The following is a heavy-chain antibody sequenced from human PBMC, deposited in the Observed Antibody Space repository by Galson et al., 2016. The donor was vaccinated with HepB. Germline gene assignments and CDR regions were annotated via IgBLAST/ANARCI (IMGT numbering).Heavy chain of an antibody. CDR2: ISSDGSST. D-gene: IGHD5-24*01. Sequence: SLRLSCAASGFTFSSYWMHWVRQAPGKGLVWVSRISSDGSSTSYADSVKGRFTISRDNAKNTLCLQMNSLRAEDTAVYYCARRMATITSFDYWGQGTLVTVSS. CDR1: GFTFSSYW. CDR3: ARRMATITSFDY. V-gene: IGHV3-74*01. J-gene: IGHJ4*02.